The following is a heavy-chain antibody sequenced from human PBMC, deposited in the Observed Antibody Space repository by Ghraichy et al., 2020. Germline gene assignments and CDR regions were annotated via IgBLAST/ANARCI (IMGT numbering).Heavy chain of an antibody. V-gene: IGHV1-2*06. CDR2: INPNSGGT. J-gene: IGHJ5*02. CDR3: ARSGGYSYGPREVNENWFDP. D-gene: IGHD5-18*01. Sequence: ASVKVSCKASGYTFTGYYMHWVRQAPGQGLEWMGRINPNSGGTNYAQKFQGRVTMTRDKSISTAYMELSRLRSDDTAVYYCARSGGYSYGPREVNENWFDPWGQGTLVTVSS. CDR1: GYTFTGYY.